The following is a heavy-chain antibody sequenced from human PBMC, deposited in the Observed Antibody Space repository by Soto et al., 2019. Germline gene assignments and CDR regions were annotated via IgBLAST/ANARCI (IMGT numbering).Heavy chain of an antibody. Sequence: ASVKVSCKTSASTFTGNYLQWVRQAPGQGREWMGGINPNSGGTNYAQKFQGRVSMTRDTCISTAYMELTGLTPDDTAVYYCARSLLYDNSGSYRAQGTQVTVYS. CDR3: ARSLLYDNSGSY. D-gene: IGHD3-22*01. CDR2: INPNSGGT. CDR1: ASTFTGNY. J-gene: IGHJ4*02. V-gene: IGHV1-2*02.